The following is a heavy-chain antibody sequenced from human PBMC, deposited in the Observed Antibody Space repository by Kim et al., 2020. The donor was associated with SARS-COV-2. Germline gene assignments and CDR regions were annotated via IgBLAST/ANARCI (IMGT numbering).Heavy chain of an antibody. J-gene: IGHJ3*02. D-gene: IGHD3-10*01. CDR2: IDWDDDK. Sequence: SGPTLVKPTQTLTLTCTFSGFSLSTSGMCVSWIRQPPGKALEWLALIDWDDDKYYSTSLKTRLTISEDTSKNQVVLTMTNMDPVDTATYYCARIVRYYGSGNYYNPYDAFDIWGQGTMVTVSS. CDR1: GFSLSTSGMC. CDR3: ARIVRYYGSGNYYNPYDAFDI. V-gene: IGHV2-70*01.